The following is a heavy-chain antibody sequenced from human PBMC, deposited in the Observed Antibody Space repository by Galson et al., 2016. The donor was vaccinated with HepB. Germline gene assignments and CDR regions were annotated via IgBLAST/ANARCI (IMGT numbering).Heavy chain of an antibody. CDR1: GFSFTSFW. CDR3: ATSTGDFPSHGALDI. D-gene: IGHD4-17*01. J-gene: IGHJ3*02. CDR2: IDPTDSYT. V-gene: IGHV5-10-1*01. Sequence: QSGAEVKKPGESLRISCKGSGFSFTSFWITWVRQMPGKGLEWMGKIDPTDSYTNYSPSFQGHVTISADKSISTAYLQWNSLKAPDTAMYFCATSTGDFPSHGALDIWGQGKMVTVSS.